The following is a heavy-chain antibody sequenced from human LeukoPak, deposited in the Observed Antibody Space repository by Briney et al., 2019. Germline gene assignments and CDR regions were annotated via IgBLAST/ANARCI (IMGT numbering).Heavy chain of an antibody. CDR3: ARQGDSSGWTFDY. D-gene: IGHD6-19*01. J-gene: IGHJ4*02. V-gene: IGHV4-59*01. CDR2: ISYRGST. Sequence: KPSETLSLTCTVSGDSISSSYWSWIRQPPGMGLEWIGYISYRGSTNYNPSLTSRVTISGDTSKNQFSLKLSSVIAADTAVYYCARQGDSSGWTFDYWGQGILVTVSS. CDR1: GDSISSSY.